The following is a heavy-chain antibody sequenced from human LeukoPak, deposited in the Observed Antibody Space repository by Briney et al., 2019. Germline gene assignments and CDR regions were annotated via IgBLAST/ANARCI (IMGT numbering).Heavy chain of an antibody. CDR1: GGSISHYY. D-gene: IGHD3-22*01. V-gene: IGHV4-4*07. CDR3: ARDRYYYDSSGYLFDY. Sequence: SETLSLTCTVSGGSISHYYWSWIRQTAGKGLEWIGRIHSSGSTNYNPSLKSRVTMSVDTSKNQFSLKLSSVTAADTAVYYCARDRYYYDSSGYLFDYWGQGTLVTVSS. CDR2: IHSSGST. J-gene: IGHJ4*02.